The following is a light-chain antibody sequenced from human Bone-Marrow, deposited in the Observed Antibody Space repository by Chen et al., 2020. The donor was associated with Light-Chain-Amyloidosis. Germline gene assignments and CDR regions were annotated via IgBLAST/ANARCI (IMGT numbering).Light chain of an antibody. CDR1: SSNIGSNT. CDR2: SNN. Sequence: QSVLPQPPSASGTPGHRVTTSCSGSSSNIGSNTVNWYQQLPGTAPKLLIYSNNQRPSGVPDRFSGSKSGTSASLAISGLQSEDEADYYCAAWDDSLNGWVFGGGTKLTVL. CDR3: AAWDDSLNGWV. V-gene: IGLV1-44*01. J-gene: IGLJ3*02.